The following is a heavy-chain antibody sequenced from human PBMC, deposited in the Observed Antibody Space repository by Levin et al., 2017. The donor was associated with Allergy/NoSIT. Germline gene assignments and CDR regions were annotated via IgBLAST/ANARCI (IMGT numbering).Heavy chain of an antibody. CDR1: GLTFSSYA. J-gene: IGHJ2*01. CDR2: ISGSGGST. CDR3: AKDWWQQLPIGYFDL. V-gene: IGHV3-23*01. D-gene: IGHD6-13*01. Sequence: AGGSLRLSCAASGLTFSSYAMSWVRQAPGKGLEWVSAISGSGGSTYYADSVKGRFTISRDNSKNTLYLQMNSLRAEDTAVYYCAKDWWQQLPIGYFDLWGRGTLVTVSS.